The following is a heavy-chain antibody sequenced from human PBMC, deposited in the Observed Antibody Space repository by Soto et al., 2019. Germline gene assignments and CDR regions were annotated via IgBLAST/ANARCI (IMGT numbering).Heavy chain of an antibody. Sequence: ASVKVSCKASGYTFTSYDINWVRQATGQGLEWMGWMNPNSGNTGYAQKFQGRVTMTRNTSISTAYMELSSLRSEDTAVYYCARVVYNSGWYGVRRSSSDYHYGMDVWGQGTTVTVSS. CDR2: MNPNSGNT. V-gene: IGHV1-8*01. D-gene: IGHD6-19*01. CDR3: ARVVYNSGWYGVRRSSSDYHYGMDV. CDR1: GYTFTSYD. J-gene: IGHJ6*02.